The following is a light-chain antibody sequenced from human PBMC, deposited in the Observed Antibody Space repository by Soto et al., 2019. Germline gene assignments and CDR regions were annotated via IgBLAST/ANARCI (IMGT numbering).Light chain of an antibody. V-gene: IGKV1-5*01. CDR3: QQYNSYPT. CDR2: AAS. J-gene: IGKJ2*01. CDR1: QSISSW. Sequence: DIQMTQSPSTLSASVGDRVTITCRASQSISSWLAWYQQKPGKAPKLLIYAASSLESGVPSRFSGSGSGTEVTLTISSLQPDDFATYYCQQYNSYPTFGHGTKLEIK.